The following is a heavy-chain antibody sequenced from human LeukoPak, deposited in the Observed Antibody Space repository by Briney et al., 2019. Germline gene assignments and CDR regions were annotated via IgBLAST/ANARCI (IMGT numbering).Heavy chain of an antibody. Sequence: TSETLSLTCAVYGGSFSGYYWGWIRQPPGKGLEWIGEINHSGSTNYNPSLKSRITISVDTSRNQFSLKLSSVTAADTAVYYCASLSSSGWYLGWGQGTLVTVSS. CDR3: ASLSSSGWYLG. V-gene: IGHV4-34*01. D-gene: IGHD6-19*01. CDR2: INHSGST. J-gene: IGHJ4*02. CDR1: GGSFSGYY.